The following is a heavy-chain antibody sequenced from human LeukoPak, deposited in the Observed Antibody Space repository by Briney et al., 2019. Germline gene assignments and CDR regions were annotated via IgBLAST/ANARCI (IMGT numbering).Heavy chain of an antibody. J-gene: IGHJ4*02. CDR3: ARDRRGYGSFDS. D-gene: IGHD5-18*01. V-gene: IGHV4-59*01. Sequence: SETLSLTCTVSDGSISSYYWNWIRQPPGKGLEWIGFIYDSGSTNYNPSLYSRLTISVDTSKNQFSLKLTSLTAADTAVYYCARDRRGYGSFDSWGQGTLVTVSS. CDR1: DGSISSYY. CDR2: IYDSGST.